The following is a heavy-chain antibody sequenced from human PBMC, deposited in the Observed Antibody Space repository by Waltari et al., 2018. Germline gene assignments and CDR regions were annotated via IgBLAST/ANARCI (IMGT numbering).Heavy chain of an antibody. CDR3: TRDLEYCGGDCYSGDY. CDR2: ISGYNDNA. CDR1: GYTFTSFG. Sequence: QVQLVQSGAEVKTPGASVKVSCKASGYTFTSFGIGCVRQAPGQGLEWMGWISGYNDNAHYAQKLQGRVTMTTDTSTSTAYMELRSLRSDDTAVYYCTRDLEYCGGDCYSGDYWGQGTLVTVSS. D-gene: IGHD2-21*02. J-gene: IGHJ4*02. V-gene: IGHV1-18*01.